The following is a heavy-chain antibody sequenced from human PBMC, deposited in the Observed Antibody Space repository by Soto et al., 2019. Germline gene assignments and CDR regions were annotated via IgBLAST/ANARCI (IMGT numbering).Heavy chain of an antibody. CDR1: GYTFTNYG. CDR3: ARGPPNDAFDI. CDR2: IHAGNGNV. Sequence: QVPLVQSGAEVKKPGASVKVSCKASGYTFTNYGMHWVRQAPGQRLEWMGWIHAGNGNVRDSQKFQGRVTITRDTSASTAYMEMSSLRSEDTAVYYCARGPPNDAFDIWGQGTMVTVSS. J-gene: IGHJ3*02. V-gene: IGHV1-3*01.